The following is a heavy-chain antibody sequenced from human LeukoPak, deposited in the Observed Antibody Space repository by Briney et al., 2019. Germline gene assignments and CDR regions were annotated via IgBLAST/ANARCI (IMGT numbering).Heavy chain of an antibody. CDR2: ILYDGSKK. D-gene: IGHD6-13*01. CDR1: GFTFTNYG. CDR3: ANFEGSSQAFHI. J-gene: IGHJ3*02. Sequence: GKSLRLSCVASGFTFTNYGMHWVRQAPGKGLEWVAAILYDGSKKYYADSVKGRFSIYRDNSNYTLYLQMNSLRAEDTAVYYCANFEGSSQAFHIWGQGTLVIVSS. V-gene: IGHV3-30*18.